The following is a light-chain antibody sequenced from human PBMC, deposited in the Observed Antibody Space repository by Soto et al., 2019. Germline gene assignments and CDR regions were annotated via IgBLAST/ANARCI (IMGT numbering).Light chain of an antibody. V-gene: IGKV3-20*01. J-gene: IGKJ1*01. CDR3: QQYGSSPYT. CDR2: GAS. CDR1: QSVSSSY. Sequence: EFVLTQSPGTLSLSPGERATLSCRASQSVSSSYLAWYQQKPGQAPRLLIYGASSRATGIPDRFSGSGSGTDFTLTISRLEPEDFAVYYCQQYGSSPYTFGQGTKVHIK.